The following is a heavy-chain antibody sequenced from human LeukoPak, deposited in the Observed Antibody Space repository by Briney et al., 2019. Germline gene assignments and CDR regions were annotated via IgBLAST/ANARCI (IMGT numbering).Heavy chain of an antibody. CDR3: AGRRVLDASFDY. D-gene: IGHD3-16*01. V-gene: IGHV3-48*03. CDR1: GFTFSSYE. Sequence: GGSLRLSCAASGFTFSSYEMNWVRQAPGKGLEWVSYISSSGSTIYYADSVKGRFTISRDNSKNTLFLQMNRLRAEDTAVYYCAGRRVLDASFDYWGQGTLVTVSS. CDR2: ISSSGSTI. J-gene: IGHJ4*02.